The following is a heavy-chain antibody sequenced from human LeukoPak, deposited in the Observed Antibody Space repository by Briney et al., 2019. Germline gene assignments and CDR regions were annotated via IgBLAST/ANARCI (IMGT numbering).Heavy chain of an antibody. CDR3: ARVYYGSGSPNWFDP. V-gene: IGHV1-69*05. CDR1: GGTFSSYA. J-gene: IGHJ5*02. D-gene: IGHD3-10*01. Sequence: SVTVSCKASGGTFSSYAISWVRQAPGQGLEWMGGIIPIFGTANYAQKFQGRVTITTDESTSTAYMELSSLRSEDTAVYYCARVYYGSGSPNWFDPWGQGTLVTVSS. CDR2: IIPIFGTA.